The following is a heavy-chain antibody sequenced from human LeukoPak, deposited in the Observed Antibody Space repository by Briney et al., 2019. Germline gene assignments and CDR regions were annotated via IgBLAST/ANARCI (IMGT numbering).Heavy chain of an antibody. D-gene: IGHD2-21*02. J-gene: IGHJ6*02. CDR2: IFFGGST. CDR1: GDSISSRSHY. Sequence: PSETLSLTCTVSGDSISSRSHYWGWIRQPPGKGLEWIGSIFFGGSTYYNPSLKSRVTISVDRSKNQFSLKLSSVTAADTAVYYCARVVVTAGTHYYYYGMDVWGQGTTVTVSS. CDR3: ARVVVTAGTHYYYYGMDV. V-gene: IGHV4-39*07.